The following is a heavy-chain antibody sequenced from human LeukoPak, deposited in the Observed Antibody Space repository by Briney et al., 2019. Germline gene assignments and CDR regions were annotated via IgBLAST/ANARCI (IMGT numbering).Heavy chain of an antibody. CDR2: IGTAGDT. CDR1: GFTFSSYD. J-gene: IGHJ4*02. V-gene: IGHV3-13*01. D-gene: IGHD3-22*01. CDR3: ARAARVDSSGFPPHFDY. Sequence: PGGSLRLSCAASGFTFSSYDMHWVRQATGKGLEWVSAIGTAGDTYYPGSVKGRFTISRENAKNSSYLQMNSLRAGDTAVYYCARAARVDSSGFPPHFDYWGQGTLVTVSS.